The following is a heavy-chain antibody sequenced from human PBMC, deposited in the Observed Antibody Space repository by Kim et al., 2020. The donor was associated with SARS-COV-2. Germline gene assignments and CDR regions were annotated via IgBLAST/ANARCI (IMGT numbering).Heavy chain of an antibody. CDR1: GFTFSSYA. CDR3: ARDKGIQLWLWGFDY. J-gene: IGHJ4*01. CDR2: ISYDGSNK. D-gene: IGHD5-18*01. V-gene: IGHV3-30*04. Sequence: GGSLRLSCAASGFTFSSYAMHWVRQAPGKGLEWVAVISYDGSNKYYADSVKGRFTISRDNSKNTLYLQMNSLRAEDTAVYYCARDKGIQLWLWGFDYWG.